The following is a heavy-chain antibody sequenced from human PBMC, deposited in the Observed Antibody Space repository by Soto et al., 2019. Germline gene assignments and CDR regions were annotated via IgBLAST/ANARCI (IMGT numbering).Heavy chain of an antibody. CDR1: GGSFSGYY. CDR2: INHSGST. Sequence: KTSETLSLTCAVYGGSFSGYYWSWIRQPPGKGLEWIGEINHSGSTNYNPSLKSRVTISVDTSKNQFSLKLSSVTAADTAVYYCARGRRGYYYYYGMDVWGQGTTVTVSS. CDR3: ARGRRGYYYYYGMDV. J-gene: IGHJ6*02. V-gene: IGHV4-34*01.